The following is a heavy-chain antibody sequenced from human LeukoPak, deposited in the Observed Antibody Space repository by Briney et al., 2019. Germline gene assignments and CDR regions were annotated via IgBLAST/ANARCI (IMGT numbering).Heavy chain of an antibody. CDR3: AKDYLGQLVMFDV. J-gene: IGHJ3*01. V-gene: IGHV3-23*01. Sequence: GGSLRLSCAAAGSTFRIYAMSGVRQAPGKGLEWVSSVTGDGETTFYADSVKGRFSVSRDNSRNTLFLTMNSLRVEDTALYYCAKDYLGQLVMFDVWGQGTMVTVSS. CDR2: VTGDGETT. D-gene: IGHD6-13*01. CDR1: GSTFRIYA.